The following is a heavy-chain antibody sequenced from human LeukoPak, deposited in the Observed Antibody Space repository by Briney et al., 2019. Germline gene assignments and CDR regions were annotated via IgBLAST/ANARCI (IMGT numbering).Heavy chain of an antibody. D-gene: IGHD6-25*01. CDR3: ARGFLSGGMDV. V-gene: IGHV4-34*01. Sequence: PSETLSLTCAVYGGSFSGYYWSWIRQPPGKGLEWIGEINHSGSTNYNPSLKSRVTISVDTSKNQFSLKLSSVTAADTAVYYCARGFLSGGMDVWGQGTTVTVSS. CDR1: GGSFSGYY. CDR2: INHSGST. J-gene: IGHJ6*02.